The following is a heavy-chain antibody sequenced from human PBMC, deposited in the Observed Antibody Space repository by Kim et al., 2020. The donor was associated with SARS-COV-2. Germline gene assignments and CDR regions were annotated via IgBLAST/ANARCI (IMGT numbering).Heavy chain of an antibody. CDR1: GFTFSSYS. V-gene: IGHV3-21*01. D-gene: IGHD2-21*02. Sequence: GGSLRLSCAASGFTFSSYSMNWVRQAPGKGLEWVSSISSSSSYIYYADSVKGRFTISRDNAKNSLYLQMNSLRAEDTAVYYCARDSAYCGGDCYSPDYFDLWGRGTLVTVSS. CDR3: ARDSAYCGGDCYSPDYFDL. J-gene: IGHJ2*01. CDR2: ISSSSSYI.